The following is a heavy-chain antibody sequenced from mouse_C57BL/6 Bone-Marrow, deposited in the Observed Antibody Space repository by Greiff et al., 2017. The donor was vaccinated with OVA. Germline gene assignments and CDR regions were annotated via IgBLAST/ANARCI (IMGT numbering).Heavy chain of an antibody. Sequence: VKVVESGAELVKPGASVKLSCKASGYTFTEYTIHWVKQRSGQGLEWIGWFYPGSGSIKYNEKFKDKATLTADKSSSTVYMELSRLTSEDSAVYFCARHASTVVATRYFDVWGTGTTVTVSS. D-gene: IGHD1-1*01. CDR2: FYPGSGSI. J-gene: IGHJ1*03. V-gene: IGHV1-62-2*01. CDR1: GYTFTEYT. CDR3: ARHASTVVATRYFDV.